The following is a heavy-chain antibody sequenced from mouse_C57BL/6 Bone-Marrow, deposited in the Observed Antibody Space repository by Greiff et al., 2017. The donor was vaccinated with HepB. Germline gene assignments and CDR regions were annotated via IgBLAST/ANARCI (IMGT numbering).Heavy chain of an antibody. J-gene: IGHJ3*01. V-gene: IGHV1-50*01. CDR2: IDPSDSYT. Sequence: QVQLQQPGAELLKPGASVKLSCKASGYTFTSYWMQWVKQRPGQGLEWIGEIDPSDSYTNYNQKFKGKATLTVDTSSSTAYMQLSSLTSEDAAVYYCAREGWLLPAWFAYWGQGTLVTVSA. CDR3: AREGWLLPAWFAY. D-gene: IGHD2-3*01. CDR1: GYTFTSYW.